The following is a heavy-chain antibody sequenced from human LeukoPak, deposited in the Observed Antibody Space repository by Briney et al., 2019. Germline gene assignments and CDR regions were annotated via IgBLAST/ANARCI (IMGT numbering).Heavy chain of an antibody. V-gene: IGHV3-21*01. D-gene: IGHD4-17*01. CDR1: GFTFSSYS. CDR3: AKMTTGAFDI. J-gene: IGHJ3*02. Sequence: GGSLRLSCAASGFTFSSYSMNWVRQAPGKGLEWVSSISSSSSYIYYADSVKGRFTISRDNAKNSLYLQMNSLRAEDTAVYYCAKMTTGAFDIWGQGTMVTVSS. CDR2: ISSSSSYI.